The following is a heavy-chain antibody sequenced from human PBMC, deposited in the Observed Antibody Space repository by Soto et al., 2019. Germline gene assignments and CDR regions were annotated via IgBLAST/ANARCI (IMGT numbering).Heavy chain of an antibody. V-gene: IGHV4-34*01. CDR1: GGSFSGYY. J-gene: IGHJ4*02. CDR3: HGYCSNTSCYYLDY. D-gene: IGHD2-2*01. CDR2: INHSGST. Sequence: QVQLQQWGAGLLKPSETLSLTCAVYGGSFSGYYWSWIRQPPGKGLEWIGEINHSGSTNYNPSLKSRFTISVDTSKNQFSLMLSSVTAADTAVYYCHGYCSNTSCYYLDYWGQGTLVTVSS.